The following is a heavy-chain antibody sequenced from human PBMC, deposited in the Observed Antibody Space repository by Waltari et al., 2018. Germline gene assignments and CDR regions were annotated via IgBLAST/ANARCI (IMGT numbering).Heavy chain of an antibody. V-gene: IGHV3-15*01. Sequence: EVHLVESGGGLIRPGESLRLSCGASGFTFSDAWMSWVRQVPGKGPDGVGRIKKKIDGGTTVYAVPVKGRFTISRDDSKHTLDLQMNSLKTEDTAVYYCVTGGHYFGAWGQGTLVTVSS. J-gene: IGHJ5*02. CDR1: GFTFSDAW. CDR3: VTGGHYFGA. D-gene: IGHD1-26*01. CDR2: IKKKIDGGTT.